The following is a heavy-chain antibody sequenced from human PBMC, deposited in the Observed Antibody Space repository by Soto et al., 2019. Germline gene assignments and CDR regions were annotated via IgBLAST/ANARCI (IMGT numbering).Heavy chain of an antibody. J-gene: IGHJ2*01. D-gene: IGHD1-26*01. CDR1: GGTFSSYA. CDR3: ARGGSLYWYFDL. V-gene: IGHV1-3*01. CDR2: INASNGNT. Sequence: ASVKVSCKASGGTFSSYAISWVRQAPGQRLEWMGWINASNGNTKYSQKFQGRVTITRDTSASTAYMELSSLRSEDTAVYYCARGGSLYWYFDLWGRGTLVTVS.